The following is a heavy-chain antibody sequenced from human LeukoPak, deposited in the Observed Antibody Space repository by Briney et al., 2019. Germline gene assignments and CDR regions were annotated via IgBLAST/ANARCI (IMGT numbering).Heavy chain of an antibody. D-gene: IGHD2-15*01. CDR3: ARYVVVAAVYRYFDL. Sequence: PSETLSLTCAVYGGSFSGYYWSWIRQPPGKGLEWIGEINHSGSTNYNPSLKSRVTISVDTSKNQFSLKLSSVTAADTAVYYCARYVVVAAVYRYFDLRGRGTLVTVSS. J-gene: IGHJ2*01. V-gene: IGHV4-34*01. CDR1: GGSFSGYY. CDR2: INHSGST.